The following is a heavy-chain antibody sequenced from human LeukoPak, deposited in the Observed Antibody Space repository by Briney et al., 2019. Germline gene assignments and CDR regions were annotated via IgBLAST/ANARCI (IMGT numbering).Heavy chain of an antibody. D-gene: IGHD6-19*01. CDR3: ARGGSGWYEGDY. Sequence: GGSLRLSCAASGFTFSTYWMSWVRQAPGKGLEWVAFISTSSSYIYYADSVKGRFTISRDDAKKSLYLQMNSLRAEDTAVYYCARGGSGWYEGDYWGQGTLVTVSS. CDR1: GFTFSTYW. V-gene: IGHV3-21*01. CDR2: ISTSSSYI. J-gene: IGHJ4*02.